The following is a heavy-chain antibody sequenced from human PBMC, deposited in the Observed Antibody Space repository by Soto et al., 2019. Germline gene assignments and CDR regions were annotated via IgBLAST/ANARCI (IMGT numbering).Heavy chain of an antibody. CDR1: GFTFSSYA. CDR3: AKSKWFGELLPPHGMDV. Sequence: GGSLRLSCASSGFTFSSYAMSWVRQAPGKGLEWVSAISCSGGSTYYADSVKGRFTISRDNSKNTLYLQMNSLRAEDTAVYYCAKSKWFGELLPPHGMDVWGQGTTVTVSS. V-gene: IGHV3-23*01. D-gene: IGHD3-10*01. CDR2: ISCSGGST. J-gene: IGHJ6*02.